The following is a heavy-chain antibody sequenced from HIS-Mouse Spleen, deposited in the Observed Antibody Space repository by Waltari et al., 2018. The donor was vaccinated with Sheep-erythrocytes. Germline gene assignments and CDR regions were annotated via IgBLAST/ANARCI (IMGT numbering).Heavy chain of an antibody. CDR2: IYPGESDT. CDR3: ARQYYYDSSGYAAHDAFDI. CDR1: GNSFTSYW. Sequence: EVQLVQSGAEVKKPGESLKISCKGSGNSFTSYWIGWVRQMPGKAREWMGIIYPGESDTRYSPSFQGQVTISADKSISTAYLQWSSLKASDTAMYYCARQYYYDSSGYAAHDAFDIWGQGTMVTVSS. V-gene: IGHV5-51*01. J-gene: IGHJ3*02. D-gene: IGHD3-22*01.